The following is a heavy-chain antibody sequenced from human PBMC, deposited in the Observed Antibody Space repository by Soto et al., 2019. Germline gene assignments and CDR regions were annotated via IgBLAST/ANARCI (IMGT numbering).Heavy chain of an antibody. CDR2: INADGSDR. CDR3: AKAKFYFDSSPFDS. J-gene: IGHJ4*02. V-gene: IGHV3-43D*04. CDR1: GFTFEDYA. Sequence: GGSLRLSCSTSGFTFEDYAVHCVRQSSGKGLEWVSFINADGSDRYYADSVKGRFTISRDNTKGSFYLQMDRLRLEDTAIYYCAKAKFYFDSSPFDSWGQGTLVTV. D-gene: IGHD1-26*01.